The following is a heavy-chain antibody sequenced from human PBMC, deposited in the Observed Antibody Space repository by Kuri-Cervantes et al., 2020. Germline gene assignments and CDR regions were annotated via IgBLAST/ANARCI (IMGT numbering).Heavy chain of an antibody. J-gene: IGHJ4*02. D-gene: IGHD1-7*01. CDR1: GFTFSSYD. CDR2: ISWNSGSI. V-gene: IGHV3-9*01. CDR3: VKGELELRWVCDY. Sequence: SLKISCAASGFTFSSYDMHWVRQATGKGLEWVSGISWNSGSIAYTDSVKGRFTVSRDNSKNTLYLQMNSLRAEDTAVYYCVKGELELRWVCDYWGQGTLVTVSS.